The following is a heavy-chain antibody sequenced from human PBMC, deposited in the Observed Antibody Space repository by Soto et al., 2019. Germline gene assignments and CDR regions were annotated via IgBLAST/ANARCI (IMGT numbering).Heavy chain of an antibody. J-gene: IGHJ4*02. Sequence: GAAVKLSCAGCGGLVTNYWRAWERHLTGQRPEWMGIIYPGDSDTRYSPSFKGQVTISADKSINTAYLQWSSLEVSDTAMYYCTRLISPVHARPSWGQGTRVTL. CDR2: IYPGDSDT. V-gene: IGHV5-51*01. CDR3: TRLISPVHARPS. CDR1: GGLVTNYW.